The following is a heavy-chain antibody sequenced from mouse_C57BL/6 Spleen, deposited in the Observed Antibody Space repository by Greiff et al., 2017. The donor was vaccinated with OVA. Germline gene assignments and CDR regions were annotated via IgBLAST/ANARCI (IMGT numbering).Heavy chain of an antibody. J-gene: IGHJ4*01. CDR1: GYTFTSYT. CDR2: INPSSGYT. V-gene: IGHV1-4*01. D-gene: IGHD3-3*01. Sequence: QVQLQQSGAELARPGASVKMSCKASGYTFTSYTMHWVKQRPGQGLEWIGYINPSSGYTKYNQKFKDKATLTADKSSSTAYMQLSSLTAEDAAVYYCARDTGAMDYWGQGTSVTVSS. CDR3: ARDTGAMDY.